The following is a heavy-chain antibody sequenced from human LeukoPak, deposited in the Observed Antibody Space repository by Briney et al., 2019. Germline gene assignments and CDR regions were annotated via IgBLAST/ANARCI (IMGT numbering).Heavy chain of an antibody. CDR2: IDYSAKTT. CDR1: GFTFESSA. CDR3: ARDRAAADLDY. V-gene: IGHV3-23*01. J-gene: IGHJ4*02. D-gene: IGHD6-13*01. Sequence: GGSLRLSCAASGFTFESSAMSWVRLAPGRGLAWVSTIDYSAKTTYYADSVKGRFTISRDNSKNTLYLQMNSLRAEDTAVYYCARDRAAADLDYWGQGTLVTVSS.